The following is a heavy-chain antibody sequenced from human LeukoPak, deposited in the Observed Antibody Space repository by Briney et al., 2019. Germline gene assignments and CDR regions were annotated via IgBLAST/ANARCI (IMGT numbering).Heavy chain of an antibody. CDR1: GGSISSGSYY. Sequence: PSQTLSLTCTVSGGSISSGSYYWRWIRQPAGKGLEWIGRIYTSGSPNYNPSLKSRVTISVDTSKNQISLRLSSVRAADTAVYYCARGREYYYGSGSSGRNWFDPWGQGTLVTVSS. D-gene: IGHD3-10*01. V-gene: IGHV4-61*02. J-gene: IGHJ5*02. CDR3: ARGREYYYGSGSSGRNWFDP. CDR2: IYTSGSP.